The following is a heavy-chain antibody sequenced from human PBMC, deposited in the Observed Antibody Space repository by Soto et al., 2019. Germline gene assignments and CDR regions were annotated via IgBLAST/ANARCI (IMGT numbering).Heavy chain of an antibody. CDR3: ASTAVVPAAIRYCSGGSCTTFYGMDV. V-gene: IGHV1-69*01. CDR2: IIPIFGTA. Sequence: QVQLVQSGAEVKKPGSSVKVSCKASGGTFSSYAISWVRQAPGQGLEWMGGIIPIFGTANYAQKFQGRVTITADESTSTAYMELSSLRSEDTAVYYCASTAVVPAAIRYCSGGSCTTFYGMDVWGQGTTVTVSS. J-gene: IGHJ6*02. CDR1: GGTFSSYA. D-gene: IGHD2-15*01.